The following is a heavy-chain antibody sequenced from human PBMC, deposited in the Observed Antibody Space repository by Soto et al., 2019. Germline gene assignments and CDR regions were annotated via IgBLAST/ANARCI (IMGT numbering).Heavy chain of an antibody. CDR3: ARLELAGDLSNNWFDP. J-gene: IGHJ5*02. CDR1: GGSITTIHYY. CDR2: VSYSGST. Sequence: SETLSLTCIVSGGSITTIHYYWGWIRQPPGKGLEWIGIVSYSGSTYYNPSLKSRATIYADTSNNQFSLRLISVTAADTAVYYCARLELAGDLSNNWFDPWGQGTLVTVSS. V-gene: IGHV4-39*01. D-gene: IGHD6-19*01.